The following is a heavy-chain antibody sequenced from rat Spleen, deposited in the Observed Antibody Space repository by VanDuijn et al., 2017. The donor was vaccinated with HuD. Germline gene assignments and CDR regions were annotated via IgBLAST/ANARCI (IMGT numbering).Heavy chain of an antibody. CDR2: INSAGSS. D-gene: IGHD1-4*01. J-gene: IGHJ2*01. V-gene: IGHV3-3*01. CDR3: ARGTPGDY. Sequence: VQLQESGPGLVKPSQSLSLTCSVAAYSITSSYRWSWIRQFPGNKLEWMGYINSAGSSNYNPSLKSRISITRDTSKNQFFLQVNSVTTEDTATYYCARGTPGDYWGQGVMVTVSS. CDR1: AYSITSSYR.